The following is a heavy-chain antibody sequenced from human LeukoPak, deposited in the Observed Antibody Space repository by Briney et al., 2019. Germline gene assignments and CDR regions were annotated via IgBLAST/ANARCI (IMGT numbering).Heavy chain of an antibody. Sequence: PSETLSLTCTVSGGSISSSSYYWGWIRQPPGKGLEWIGSIYYSGSTYYNPSLKSRVTISVDTSKNQFSLKLSSVTAADTAAYYCARLKGAAAGTSRGQGTLVTVSS. J-gene: IGHJ4*02. V-gene: IGHV4-39*01. D-gene: IGHD6-13*01. CDR1: GGSISSSSYY. CDR3: ARLKGAAAGTS. CDR2: IYYSGST.